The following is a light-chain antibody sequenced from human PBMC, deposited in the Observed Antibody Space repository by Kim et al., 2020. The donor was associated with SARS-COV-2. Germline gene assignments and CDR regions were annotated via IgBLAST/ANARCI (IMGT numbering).Light chain of an antibody. CDR1: QRVSSSY. Sequence: PGQSATPSCRASQRVSSSYLAWYQQKPGQAPRLLIYGASSRATGIPDRFSGSGSGTDFTLTISRLEPEDFAVYYCQQYGSSPWTFGQGTKVDIK. CDR3: QQYGSSPWT. J-gene: IGKJ1*01. V-gene: IGKV3-20*01. CDR2: GAS.